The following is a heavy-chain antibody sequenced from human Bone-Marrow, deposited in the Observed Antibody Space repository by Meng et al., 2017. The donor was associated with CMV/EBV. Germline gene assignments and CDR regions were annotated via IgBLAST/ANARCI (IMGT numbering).Heavy chain of an antibody. D-gene: IGHD6-13*01. J-gene: IGHJ4*02. CDR2: IYSGGSST. CDR1: GFTFSSYA. V-gene: IGHV3-23*03. CDR3: AKGTSSWYDKSDY. Sequence: GESLKISCAASGFTFSSYAMSWVRQAPGKGLEWGSVIYSGGSSTYYADSVKGRFTISRDNSKNTLYLQMNSLIAEETAVYYCAKGTSSWYDKSDYWGQGTLVPVSS.